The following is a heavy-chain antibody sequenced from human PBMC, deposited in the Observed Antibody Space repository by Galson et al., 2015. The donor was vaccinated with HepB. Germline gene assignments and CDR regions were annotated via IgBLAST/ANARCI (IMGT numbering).Heavy chain of an antibody. CDR2: ISYDGSNK. D-gene: IGHD3-22*01. CDR1: GFTFSSYA. J-gene: IGHJ4*02. CDR3: ARGAYDSSGHYPDYFDY. Sequence: SLRLSCAASGFTFSSYALTWVRQAPGKGLEWVAVISYDGSNKYYADSVKGRFTISRDNSKNTLYLQMNSLRAEDTAVYYCARGAYDSSGHYPDYFDYWGQGTLVTVSS. V-gene: IGHV3-30-3*01.